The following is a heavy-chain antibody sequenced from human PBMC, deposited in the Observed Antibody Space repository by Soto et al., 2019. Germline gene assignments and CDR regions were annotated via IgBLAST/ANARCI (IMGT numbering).Heavy chain of an antibody. J-gene: IGHJ6*03. Sequence: PGGSLRLSCAASGFTFSSYWMSWVRQAPGKGLEWVSAISGSGGSTYYADSVKGRFTISRDNSKNTLYLQMNSLRAEDTAVYYCAKGNYYDILTGYYYMDVWGKGTTVTVSS. V-gene: IGHV3-23*01. D-gene: IGHD3-9*01. CDR1: GFTFSSYW. CDR3: AKGNYYDILTGYYYMDV. CDR2: ISGSGGST.